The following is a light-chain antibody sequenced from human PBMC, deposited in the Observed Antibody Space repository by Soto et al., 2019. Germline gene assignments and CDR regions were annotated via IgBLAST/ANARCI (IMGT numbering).Light chain of an antibody. Sequence: QSVLTQPRSVSGTPGQSVTISCTGTSSDVGGYNYASWYQQDPGKVPKLMIYDVSKRPSGVPDRFSGSKSGNTASLTISGLQAADEADYYCCSYAGRSYVFGTGTKLTVL. V-gene: IGLV2-11*01. CDR3: CSYAGRSYV. J-gene: IGLJ1*01. CDR2: DVS. CDR1: SSDVGGYNY.